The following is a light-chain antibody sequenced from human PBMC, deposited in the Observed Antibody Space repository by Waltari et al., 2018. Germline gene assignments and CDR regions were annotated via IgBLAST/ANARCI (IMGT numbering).Light chain of an antibody. V-gene: IGLV1-44*01. CDR1: RSNIGSNT. CDR2: TNN. CDR3: AAWDDSLNGFYV. J-gene: IGLJ1*01. Sequence: QSVLTQPPSASGTPGQRVTISCSGSRSNIGSNTVNWYQQLPRTAPKLLIYTNNQRPSAVPDRFSSSKSGTAASLAISGLQSEDESDYYCAAWDDSLNGFYVFGTGTKVTVL.